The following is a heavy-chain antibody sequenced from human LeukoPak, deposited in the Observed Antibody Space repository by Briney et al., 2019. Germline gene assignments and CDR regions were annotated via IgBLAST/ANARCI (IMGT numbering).Heavy chain of an antibody. D-gene: IGHD3-16*01. CDR2: ISINADDT. V-gene: IGHV3-23*01. Sequence: GGSLRLSCAASGFTFSSHAMTWVRQAPGKGLQWVSSISINADDTHYADSVKGRFTISRDNSKKTLFLQMNSLRVDDTAIYYCAKEIRPNDHWGQGTLVIVSA. CDR1: GFTFSSHA. CDR3: AKEIRPNDH. J-gene: IGHJ4*02.